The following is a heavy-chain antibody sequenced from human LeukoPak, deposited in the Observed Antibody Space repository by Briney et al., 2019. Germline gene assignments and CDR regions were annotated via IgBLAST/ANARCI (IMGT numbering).Heavy chain of an antibody. CDR3: ASQTLKLDIAAENTY. CDR2: ISSSSTAI. Sequence: GGSLRLSCAASGFTFSSYSMNWVRQAPGKGLEWVSSISSSSTAIYYADSVKGRFTISGDNAKNSLYLQMNSLRAEDTAVYYCASQTLKLDIAAENTYWGQGTLVTVSS. D-gene: IGHD6-13*01. J-gene: IGHJ4*02. V-gene: IGHV3-48*01. CDR1: GFTFSSYS.